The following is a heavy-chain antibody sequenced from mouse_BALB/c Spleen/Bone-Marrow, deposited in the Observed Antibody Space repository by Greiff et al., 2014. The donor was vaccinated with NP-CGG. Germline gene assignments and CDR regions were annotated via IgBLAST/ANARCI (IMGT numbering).Heavy chain of an antibody. V-gene: IGHV1-87*01. CDR1: GYTFTTYW. D-gene: IGHD2-14*01. J-gene: IGHJ4*01. CDR2: IYPGDGDT. CDR3: ARYYRYDGGYAMAY. Sequence: VKLMESGAELARPGASVKLSCKASGYTFTTYWMQWVKQRPGQGLEWIGAIYPGDGDTRYTQKFKGKATLTADKSSSTAYMRLSSLASEDSAVYYCARYYRYDGGYAMAYWGQGTSVTVSS.